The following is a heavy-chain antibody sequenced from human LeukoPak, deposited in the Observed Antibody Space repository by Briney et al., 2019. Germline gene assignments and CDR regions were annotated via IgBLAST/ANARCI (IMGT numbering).Heavy chain of an antibody. CDR1: QFTFSYYA. J-gene: IGHJ4*02. CDR2: VGGSGEYT. V-gene: IGHV3-23*01. D-gene: IGHD6-19*01. Sequence: GGSLRLSCSGAQFTFSYYAMTWVRQAPGEGLEWVAGVGGSGEYTYYADSVKGRFTISRDNSKNTLYLQMNSLRAEDTAVYYCARARSGWYLGQFDYWGQGTLVTVSS. CDR3: ARARSGWYLGQFDY.